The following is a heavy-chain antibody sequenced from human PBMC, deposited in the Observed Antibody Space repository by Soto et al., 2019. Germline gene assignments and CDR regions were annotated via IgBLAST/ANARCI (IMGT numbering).Heavy chain of an antibody. Sequence: QVQLQESGPGLVEPSQTLSLTCSVSGISISRGGSYWGWIRQHAGKGLEWIGYIHYDGETFFNPSLESRLSISADTSKNQFSLKLISVTAADTAVYYCARSVVGAQSPTDYWGQGILVTVSS. CDR2: IHYDGET. D-gene: IGHD2-15*01. CDR1: GISISRGGSY. CDR3: ARSVVGAQSPTDY. J-gene: IGHJ4*02. V-gene: IGHV4-31*03.